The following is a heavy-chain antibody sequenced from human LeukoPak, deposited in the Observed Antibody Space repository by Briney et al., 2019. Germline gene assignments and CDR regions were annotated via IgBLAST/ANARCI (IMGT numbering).Heavy chain of an antibody. CDR3: ARIPRFDFWGGPHYYFDY. J-gene: IGHJ4*02. Sequence: SGGSLRLSCTASGFTFSDYYMSWIRQAPGKGLEWVSYISSSGSAMHYADSVKGRFTISRDNAKNSLYLQMNSLRAEDTAVYYCARIPRFDFWGGPHYYFDYWGQGTLVTVSS. CDR2: ISSSGSAM. D-gene: IGHD3-3*01. V-gene: IGHV3-11*04. CDR1: GFTFSDYY.